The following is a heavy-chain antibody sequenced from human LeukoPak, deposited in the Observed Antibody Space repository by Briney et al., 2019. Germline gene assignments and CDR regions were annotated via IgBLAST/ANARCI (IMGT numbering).Heavy chain of an antibody. CDR3: ARVPIVVVVAATLPEYYFDY. D-gene: IGHD2-15*01. CDR1: GGSISSSNW. V-gene: IGHV4-4*02. CDR2: IYHSGST. Sequence: PSETLSLTCAVSGGSISSSNWWSWVRQPPGKELEWIGEIYHSGSTNYNPSLNSRVTISVDKSKNQFSLKLSSVTAADTAVYYCARVPIVVVVAATLPEYYFDYWGQGTLVTVSS. J-gene: IGHJ4*02.